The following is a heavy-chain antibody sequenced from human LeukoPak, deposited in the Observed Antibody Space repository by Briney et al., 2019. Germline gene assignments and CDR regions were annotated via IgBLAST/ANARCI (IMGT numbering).Heavy chain of an antibody. CDR1: GGSISSSNYY. V-gene: IGHV4-39*07. CDR3: AREESDWSSLGYYYHYMDV. CDR2: IYYSGTT. J-gene: IGHJ6*03. D-gene: IGHD3-9*01. Sequence: SETLSLTCSVSGGSISSSNYYWGWIRRPPGKGLEWIGSIYYSGTTYYNPSLKSRVTISVDTSKNQFSLKLGSVTAADTAMYYCAREESDWSSLGYYYHYMDVWGKGTTVAISS.